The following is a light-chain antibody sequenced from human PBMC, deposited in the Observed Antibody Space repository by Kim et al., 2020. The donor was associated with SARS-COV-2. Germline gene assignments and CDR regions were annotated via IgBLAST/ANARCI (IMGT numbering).Light chain of an antibody. CDR3: QAWDSSTVV. V-gene: IGLV3-1*01. CDR2: QDS. CDR1: KLGDKY. J-gene: IGLJ2*01. Sequence: SVYPGQTASITCSGDKLGDKYACWYQQKPGQPPVLVIYQDSKRPSGIPERFSGSNSGNTATLTISGTQAMDEADYYCQAWDSSTVVFGAGTQLTVL.